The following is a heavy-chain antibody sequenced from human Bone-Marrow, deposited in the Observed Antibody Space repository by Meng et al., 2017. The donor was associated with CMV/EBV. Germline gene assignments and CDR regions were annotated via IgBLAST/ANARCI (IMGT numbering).Heavy chain of an antibody. J-gene: IGHJ5*02. CDR3: ATDQTSGVGWFDT. Sequence: QGRPGRFGAEVEKPGASGKVSCKVSGYTLTALFIHWVRQAPGKGLEWMGGFDPEDGETSYAQKFQGGVTMTEDTSITTAYMELSRLRSDDTAMYYCATDQTSGVGWFDTWGQGTLVTVSS. D-gene: IGHD3-10*01. CDR1: GYTLTALF. V-gene: IGHV1-24*01. CDR2: FDPEDGET.